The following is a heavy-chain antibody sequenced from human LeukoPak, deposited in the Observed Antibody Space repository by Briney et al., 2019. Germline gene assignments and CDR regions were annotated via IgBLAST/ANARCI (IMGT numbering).Heavy chain of an antibody. CDR1: GFTSSSYG. D-gene: IGHD3-10*01. Sequence: PGGSLRLSCAASGFTSSSYGMSWVRQAPGKGLEWVSAICGSGGSTYYADSVKGRFTISRDNSKNTLYLQMNSLRAEDTAVYYCAKVDTYGSGTLDYWGQGTLVTVSS. CDR2: ICGSGGST. V-gene: IGHV3-23*01. J-gene: IGHJ4*02. CDR3: AKVDTYGSGTLDY.